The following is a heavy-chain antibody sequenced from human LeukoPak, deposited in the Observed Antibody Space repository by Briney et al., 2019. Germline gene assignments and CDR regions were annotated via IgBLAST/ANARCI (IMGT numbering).Heavy chain of an antibody. CDR1: GDSVSNVSYY. CDR2: VYYSGST. D-gene: IGHD3-10*01. J-gene: IGHJ6*03. CDR3: ASLVRGGSFYYYMDV. Sequence: PSETLSLTCTVSGDSVSNVSYYWAWIRQPPGKGLEWIANVYYSGSTYYNPSLKSRVAISVDTSKNQFSLTLRSVTAADTGVYFCASLVRGGSFYYYMDVWGRGTLVTVSS. V-gene: IGHV4-39*01.